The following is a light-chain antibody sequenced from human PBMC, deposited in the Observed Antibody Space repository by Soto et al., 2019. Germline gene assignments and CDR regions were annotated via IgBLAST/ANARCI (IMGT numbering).Light chain of an antibody. CDR1: QSVSSN. J-gene: IGKJ1*01. V-gene: IGKV3-15*01. CDR2: GAS. Sequence: EIVMTQSPATLSVSPGERATLSCRASQSVSSNLAWYQQKPGQAPMLLIYGASTRATGIPARFSGSGSGTEFTLTISSLQSEDFVVYYCQQYNNWPMTFGQGTKVEIK. CDR3: QQYNNWPMT.